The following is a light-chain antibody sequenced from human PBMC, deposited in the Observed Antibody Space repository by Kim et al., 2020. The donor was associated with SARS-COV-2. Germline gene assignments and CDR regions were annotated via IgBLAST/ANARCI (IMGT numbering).Light chain of an antibody. CDR2: KAS. Sequence: ASIGGGVTITCRASQSIASWLAWYQQKPGKAPKVLIYKASSLEGGGPSRFSGSGSGTDFTLTISSLQPDDFATYYCQQYNSYPLSFGGGTKVDIK. CDR3: QQYNSYPLS. J-gene: IGKJ4*01. V-gene: IGKV1-5*03. CDR1: QSIASW.